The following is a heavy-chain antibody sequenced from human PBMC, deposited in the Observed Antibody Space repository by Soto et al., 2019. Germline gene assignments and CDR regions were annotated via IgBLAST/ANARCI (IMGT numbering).Heavy chain of an antibody. D-gene: IGHD2-15*01. V-gene: IGHV3-15*01. Sequence: GGSLRLSCAASGFTFSNAWMSWVRQAPGKGLEWVGRIKSKTDGGTTDYAAPVKGRFTISGDDSKNTLYLQMNSLKTEDTAVYYCTTGVVVVAATPVDYWGQGTLVTVSS. J-gene: IGHJ4*02. CDR3: TTGVVVVAATPVDY. CDR1: GFTFSNAW. CDR2: IKSKTDGGTT.